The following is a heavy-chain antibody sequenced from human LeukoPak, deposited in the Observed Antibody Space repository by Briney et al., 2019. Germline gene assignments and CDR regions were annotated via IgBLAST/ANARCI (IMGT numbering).Heavy chain of an antibody. J-gene: IGHJ6*02. CDR2: IYLYGTT. CDR1: IGSISSSKW. D-gene: IGHD1/OR15-1a*01. Sequence: KPSETLSLTCSVSIGSISSSKWWSWVRPSPVKGLEWIREIYLYGTTNYNPSFTSRVTMSVDRSRNQFSLKLTSVTAADTAVYYCARQKWEQQGRDYYFNGLDVWGPGTTVIVSS. V-gene: IGHV4-4*02. CDR3: ARQKWEQQGRDYYFNGLDV.